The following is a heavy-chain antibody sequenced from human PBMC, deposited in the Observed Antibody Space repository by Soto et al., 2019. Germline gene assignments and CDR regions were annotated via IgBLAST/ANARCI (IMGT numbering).Heavy chain of an antibody. CDR2: MNPNSGNT. CDR1: GYTFTSYD. Sequence: QVQLVQSGAEVKKPGASVKVSCKASGYTFTSYDINWVRQATGQGLEWMGWMNPNSGNTGYAQKFQGRVTMTRNTSRITAYMELSSLGSEDTAVYYCARMAAIVVVPAADAYYYYYGMDVWGQGTTVTVSS. D-gene: IGHD2-2*01. CDR3: ARMAAIVVVPAADAYYYYYGMDV. J-gene: IGHJ6*02. V-gene: IGHV1-8*01.